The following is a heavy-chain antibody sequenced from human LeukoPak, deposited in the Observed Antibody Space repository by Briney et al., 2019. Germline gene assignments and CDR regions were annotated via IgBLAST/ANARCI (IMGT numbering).Heavy chain of an antibody. Sequence: PGRSLRLSCAASGFTFSSYGMHWVRQAPGKGLEWVAVIWNDGSNKYYADSVKGRFTISRDNSKTTLSLQMNSLRAEDTAVYYCARDPMVRGVMYHYDGMDVWGQGTTVTVSS. CDR1: GFTFSSYG. CDR2: IWNDGSNK. V-gene: IGHV3-33*01. CDR3: ARDPMVRGVMYHYDGMDV. D-gene: IGHD3-10*01. J-gene: IGHJ6*02.